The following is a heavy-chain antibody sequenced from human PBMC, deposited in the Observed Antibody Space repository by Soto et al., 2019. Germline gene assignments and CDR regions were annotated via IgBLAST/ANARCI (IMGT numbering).Heavy chain of an antibody. CDR1: GFTFSSYW. V-gene: IGHV3-7*01. D-gene: IGHD5-18*01. Sequence: PGGSLRLSCAVSGFTFSSYWMSWVRQAPGKGLEWVANIKQDGSEKYYVDSVKGRFTISRDNAKNSLYLQMNSLRAEDTAVYYCARQPGYSYGYSHAFDIWGQGTMVTVSS. J-gene: IGHJ3*02. CDR2: IKQDGSEK. CDR3: ARQPGYSYGYSHAFDI.